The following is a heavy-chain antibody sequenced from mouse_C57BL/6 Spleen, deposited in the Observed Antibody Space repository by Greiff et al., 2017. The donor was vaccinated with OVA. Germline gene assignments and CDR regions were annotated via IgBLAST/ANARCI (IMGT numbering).Heavy chain of an antibody. CDR3: ARTDVYAMDY. CDR2: ISSGSSTI. V-gene: IGHV5-17*01. CDR1: GFTFSDYG. J-gene: IGHJ4*01. Sequence: DVQLQESGGGLVKPGGSLKLSCAASGFTFSDYGMHWVRQAPEKGLEWVAYISSGSSTIYYADTVKGRFTISRDNAKNTLFLQMTSLRSEDTAMYYCARTDVYAMDYWGQGTSVTVSS.